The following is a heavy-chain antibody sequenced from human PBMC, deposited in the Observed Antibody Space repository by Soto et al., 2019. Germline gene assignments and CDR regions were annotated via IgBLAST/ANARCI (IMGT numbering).Heavy chain of an antibody. D-gene: IGHD3-22*01. CDR2: ISYDGSNK. CDR1: GFTFSSYG. Sequence: GGSLRLSCAASGFTFSSYGMHWVRQAPGKGLEWVAVISYDGSNKYYADSVKGRFTISRDNSKNTLYLQMNSLRAEDTAVYYCAKWGHYPHCDSSGYYRYYYYGMDVWGQGTTGTVSS. CDR3: AKWGHYPHCDSSGYYRYYYYGMDV. V-gene: IGHV3-30*18. J-gene: IGHJ6*02.